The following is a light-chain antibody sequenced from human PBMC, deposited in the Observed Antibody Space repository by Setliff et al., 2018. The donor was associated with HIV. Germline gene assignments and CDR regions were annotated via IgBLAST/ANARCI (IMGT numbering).Light chain of an antibody. CDR2: EVS. CDR1: SSDIGSYNR. J-gene: IGLJ3*02. V-gene: IGLV2-18*02. CDR3: ASYTSGRTWV. Sequence: QSALAQPASVSGSPGQSITISCTGTSSDIGSYNRVSWYQQPPGTAPKVMIYEVSNRPSGVPDRFSGSKSGNTASLTISGLQAEDEPDYYCASYTSGRTWVFGGGTKVTVL.